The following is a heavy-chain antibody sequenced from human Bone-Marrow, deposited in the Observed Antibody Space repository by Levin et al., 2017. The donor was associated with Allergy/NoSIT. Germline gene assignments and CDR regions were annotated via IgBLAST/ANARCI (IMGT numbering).Heavy chain of an antibody. CDR1: GFTFSKYG. J-gene: IGHJ3*02. D-gene: IGHD2-15*01. CDR2: ISYDATKK. CDR3: STHDETFDI. Sequence: PGGSLRLSCAASGFTFSKYGMHWVRQAPGKGLEWVAVISYDATKKYYSDSVKGRFTISRDNAQKTLYLQMDSLRPEDTALYYCSTHDETFDIWGQGTMVTVSS. V-gene: IGHV3-30*03.